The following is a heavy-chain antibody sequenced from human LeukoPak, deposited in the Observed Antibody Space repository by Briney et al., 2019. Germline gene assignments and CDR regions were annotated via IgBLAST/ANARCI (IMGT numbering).Heavy chain of an antibody. D-gene: IGHD3-10*01. Sequence: HPGRSLRLSCAASGFTFSSYGMHWVRQAPGKGLEWVAVISYDGSNKYYADSVKGRFTISRDNSENTLYLQMNSLRAEDTAVYYCARFEWFGEQTPYYFDYWGQGTLVTVSS. CDR2: ISYDGSNK. J-gene: IGHJ4*02. CDR3: ARFEWFGEQTPYYFDY. V-gene: IGHV3-30*03. CDR1: GFTFSSYG.